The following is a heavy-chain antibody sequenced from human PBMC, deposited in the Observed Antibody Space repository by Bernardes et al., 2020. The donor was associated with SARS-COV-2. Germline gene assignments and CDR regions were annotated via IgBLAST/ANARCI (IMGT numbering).Heavy chain of an antibody. CDR1: GFSSSHHH. CDR3: AREGNWYFDL. J-gene: IGHJ2*01. V-gene: IGHV3-21*01. CDR2: ISSSSSYI. Sequence: GGSLRLSCEASGFSSSHHHMDWVRQVPGKGLEWVSSISSSSSYIYYADSVKGRFTISRDNAKNSLYLQMNSLRAEDTAVYYCAREGNWYFDLWGRGTLVTVSS.